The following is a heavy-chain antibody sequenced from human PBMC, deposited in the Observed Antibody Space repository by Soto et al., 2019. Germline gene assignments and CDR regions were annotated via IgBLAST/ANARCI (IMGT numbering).Heavy chain of an antibody. CDR3: AKPPSRYCSSTSCPPTRTTPRQSAQSFQH. V-gene: IGHV3-23*01. CDR1: GFTFSSYA. CDR2: ISGSGGST. D-gene: IGHD2-2*01. J-gene: IGHJ1*01. Sequence: GGSLRLSCAASGFTFSSYAMSWVRQAPGKGLEWVSAISGSGGSTYYADSVKGRFTISRDNSKNTLYLQMNSLRAEDTAVYYCAKPPSRYCSSTSCPPTRTTPRQSAQSFQHWGQGTLVTVPQ.